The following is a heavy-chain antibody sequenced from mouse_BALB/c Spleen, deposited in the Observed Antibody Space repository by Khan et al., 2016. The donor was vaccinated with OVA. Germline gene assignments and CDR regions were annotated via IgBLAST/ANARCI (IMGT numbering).Heavy chain of an antibody. CDR3: ARGRSTTAAWLAY. Sequence: EVELVESGGGLVKPGGSLKLSCAASGFTFSSYAMSWVRQTPEKRLEWVASISSGGSTYYPDSVKGRFTISRDNARNILYLQMSSLRSEDTAMYFCARGRSTTAAWLAYGGRGTLVTVSA. CDR2: ISSGGST. CDR1: GFTFSSYA. J-gene: IGHJ3*01. D-gene: IGHD1-2*01. V-gene: IGHV5-6-5*01.